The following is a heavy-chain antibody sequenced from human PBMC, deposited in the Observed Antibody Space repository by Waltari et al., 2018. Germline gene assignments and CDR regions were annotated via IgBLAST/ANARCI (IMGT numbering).Heavy chain of an antibody. CDR2: VKDDGSEQ. CDR3: ARDRATRTGYVDY. CDR1: GCTFDVYW. V-gene: IGHV3-7*01. Sequence: EVQLVESGGDLVQPGGSLRLSCAACGCTFDVYWMSWVRRAPGKGLEWVANVKDDGSEQNYVDSVKGRFTITRDNTKTILYMEMNNLRVEDTAVYYCARDRATRTGYVDYWGQGALVTVSS. D-gene: IGHD2-2*01. J-gene: IGHJ4*02.